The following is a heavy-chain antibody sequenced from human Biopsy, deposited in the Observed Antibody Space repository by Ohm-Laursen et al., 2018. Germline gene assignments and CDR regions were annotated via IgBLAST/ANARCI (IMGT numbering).Heavy chain of an antibody. CDR2: INPGGNST. CDR1: GYTFTTYY. CDR3: VLASFDY. J-gene: IGHJ4*02. V-gene: IGHV1-46*01. Sequence: SVNLSRKASGYTFTTYYIHWVRQAPGQGLEWMGIINPGGNSTAYTQNFQGRVTMTWDTSTTTVYMELRSLRSDDTAVYYCVLASFDYWGQGTLVTVPP.